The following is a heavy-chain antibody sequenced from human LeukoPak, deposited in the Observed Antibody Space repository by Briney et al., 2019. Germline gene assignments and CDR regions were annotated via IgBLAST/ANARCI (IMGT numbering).Heavy chain of an antibody. CDR2: IYYSGST. J-gene: IGHJ4*02. D-gene: IGHD3-3*01. CDR1: GGSISSTNDY. V-gene: IGHV4-39*07. CDR3: ARAFWSGYSWYYFDY. Sequence: PSETLSLTCTVSGGSISSTNDYWGWIRQPPGKGLEWIGSIYYSGSTYYNPSLKSRVTISVDTSKNQFSLKLSSVTAADTAVYYCARAFWSGYSWYYFDYWGQGTLVTVSS.